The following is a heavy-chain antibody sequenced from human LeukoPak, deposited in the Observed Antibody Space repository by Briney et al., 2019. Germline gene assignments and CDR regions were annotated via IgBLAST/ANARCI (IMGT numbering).Heavy chain of an antibody. CDR1: GFTFSSYG. CDR2: ISYDGSNK. Sequence: GGSLRLSCAASGFTFSSYGMHWVRQAPGKGLEWVAVISYDGSNKYYADSVKGRFTISRDNSKNTLYLQMNSLRAEDTAVYYCAKVAAAGLIDDAFDIWGQGTMVTVSS. V-gene: IGHV3-30*18. D-gene: IGHD6-13*01. J-gene: IGHJ3*02. CDR3: AKVAAAGLIDDAFDI.